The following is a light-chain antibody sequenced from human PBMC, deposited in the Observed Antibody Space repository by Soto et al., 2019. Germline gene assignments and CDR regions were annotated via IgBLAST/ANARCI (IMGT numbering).Light chain of an antibody. CDR3: QQYGSSPYT. J-gene: IGKJ2*01. Sequence: EIVLTQSPATLSLSPGERATLSCVASQSVSSSYLAWYQQKPGLAPRLLIYDASSRATGIPARFSGSGSGTDFTLTISRLQSEDFAVYYCQQYGSSPYTFGQGTKLEIK. CDR1: QSVSSSY. V-gene: IGKV3D-20*01. CDR2: DAS.